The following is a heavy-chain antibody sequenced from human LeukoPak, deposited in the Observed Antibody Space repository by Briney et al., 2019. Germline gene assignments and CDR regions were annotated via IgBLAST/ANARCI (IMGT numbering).Heavy chain of an antibody. CDR2: IYTSGST. V-gene: IGHV4-4*07. J-gene: IGHJ3*02. D-gene: IGHD1-7*01. Sequence: SETLSLTCTVSGGSISSYHWSWIRQPAGKGLEWIGRIYTSGSTNYNPSLKSRVTMSVDTSKNQFSLKLSSVTAADTAVYYCARDIGNWNYLGAFDIWGQGTMVTVSS. CDR1: GGSISSYH. CDR3: ARDIGNWNYLGAFDI.